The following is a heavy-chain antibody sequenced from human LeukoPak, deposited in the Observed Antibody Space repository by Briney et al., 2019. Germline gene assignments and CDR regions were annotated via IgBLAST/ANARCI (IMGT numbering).Heavy chain of an antibody. CDR1: GFTFNDYY. CDR3: VRGRTSGSSWPFEY. D-gene: IGHD6-13*01. CDR2: IGSSGGSI. V-gene: IGHV3-11*04. Sequence: PGGSLRLSCAASGFTFNDYYMSWIRQAPGKGLEWISYIGSSGGSINYADSVKGRFTISRDNAKNSLSLQMNSLRAEDTAVYYCVRGRTSGSSWPFEYWGQGTLVTVSS. J-gene: IGHJ4*02.